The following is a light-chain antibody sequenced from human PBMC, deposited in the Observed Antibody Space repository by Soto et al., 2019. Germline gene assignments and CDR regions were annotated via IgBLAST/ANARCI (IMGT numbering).Light chain of an antibody. CDR1: SSNIGSNT. V-gene: IGLV1-44*01. CDR3: AAWDDSVVWV. Sequence: QPVLSQPPSASGTPGQRVTISCSGSSSNIGSNTVSWYQKLPGTAPKLLLYSDNQRPSGVPDRFSGSKSGTSASLAISGLQSEDEADYYCAAWDDSVVWVFGGGTKLTVL. J-gene: IGLJ3*02. CDR2: SDN.